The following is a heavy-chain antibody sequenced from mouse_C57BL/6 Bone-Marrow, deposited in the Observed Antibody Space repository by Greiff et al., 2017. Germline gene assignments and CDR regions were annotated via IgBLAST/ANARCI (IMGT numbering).Heavy chain of an antibody. CDR1: GYTFTDYE. J-gene: IGHJ4*01. CDR2: IDPETGGT. CDR3: TRSGSSYEYYAMDY. D-gene: IGHD1-1*01. Sequence: SGAELVRPGASVTLSCKASGYTFTDYEMHWVKQTPVHGLEWIGAIDPETGGTAYNQKFKGKAILTADKSSSTAYMELRSLTSEDSAVYYCTRSGSSYEYYAMDYWGQGTSVTVSS. V-gene: IGHV1-15*01.